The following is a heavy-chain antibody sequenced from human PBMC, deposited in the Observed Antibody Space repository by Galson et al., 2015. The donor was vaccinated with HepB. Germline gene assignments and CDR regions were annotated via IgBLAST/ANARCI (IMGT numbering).Heavy chain of an antibody. D-gene: IGHD6-6*01. Sequence: SLRLSCAASGFTFSDYWMSWVRQAPGKGLEWVATIKQDGSERNHVASVRGRFTISRDNAKNSLYLQMNGLRDDETAVYYCARSSQRAYDHWGQGTLVTVSS. CDR1: GFTFSDYW. J-gene: IGHJ4*02. V-gene: IGHV3-7*01. CDR2: IKQDGSER. CDR3: ARSSQRAYDH.